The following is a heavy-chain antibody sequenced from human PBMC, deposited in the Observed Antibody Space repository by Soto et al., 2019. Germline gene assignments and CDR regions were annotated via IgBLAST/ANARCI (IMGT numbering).Heavy chain of an antibody. D-gene: IGHD5-18*01. CDR3: VRARDSNRDMVHADI. V-gene: IGHV3-48*02. J-gene: IGHJ4*01. Sequence: GGSLRLSCEASGFTISGCSMNWVRQAPGKGLEWLAYITIRTGNIVYADSVRGRFTIYADNAENSVFLQMNSLRDEETAVYFCVRARDSNRDMVHADIWGKGTLVTVSS. CDR2: ITIRTGNI. CDR1: GFTISGCS.